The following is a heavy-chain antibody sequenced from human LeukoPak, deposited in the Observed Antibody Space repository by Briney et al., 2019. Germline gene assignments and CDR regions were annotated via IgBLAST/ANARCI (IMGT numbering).Heavy chain of an antibody. J-gene: IGHJ6*02. Sequence: ASVKVSCKASGYTFTSYGISWVRQAPGQGLEWMGWISAYNGNTSYAQKLQGRVTMTTDTSTSTAYMELRSLRSDDTAVYYCARSGGAPPYYYYGMDVWGQGTTVTVSS. CDR1: GYTFTSYG. V-gene: IGHV1-18*01. CDR2: ISAYNGNT. CDR3: ARSGGAPPYYYYGMDV. D-gene: IGHD1-26*01.